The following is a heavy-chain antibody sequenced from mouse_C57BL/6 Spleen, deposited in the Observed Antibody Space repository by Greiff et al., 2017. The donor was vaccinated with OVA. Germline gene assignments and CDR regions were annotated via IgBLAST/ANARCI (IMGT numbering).Heavy chain of an antibody. Sequence: EVQVVESGEGLVKPGGSLKLSCAASGFTFSSYAMSSVRQTPEKRLEWVAYISSGGDYIYYADTVKGRFTISRDNARKTLYLQMSSLKSEDTAMYYCTRDYDYDSFAYWGQGTLVTVSA. V-gene: IGHV5-9-1*02. CDR2: ISSGGDYI. D-gene: IGHD2-4*01. CDR3: TRDYDYDSFAY. CDR1: GFTFSSYA. J-gene: IGHJ3*01.